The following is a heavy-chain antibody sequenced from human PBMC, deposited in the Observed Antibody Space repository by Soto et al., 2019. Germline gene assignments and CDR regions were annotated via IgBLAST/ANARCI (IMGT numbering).Heavy chain of an antibody. Sequence: QVQLVQSGAEVKKPGSSVKVSCKASGGTFSSYAISWVRQAPGQGLEWMGGIIPISDTTNYAQKFQGRVTITADESTSTAYVELSSLRSEDTAVYYCARSQGSSTSLDIYYYYYYGMDVWGQGTTVTVSS. CDR3: ARSQGSSTSLDIYYYYYYGMDV. V-gene: IGHV1-69*01. D-gene: IGHD2-2*01. CDR2: IIPISDTT. CDR1: GGTFSSYA. J-gene: IGHJ6*02.